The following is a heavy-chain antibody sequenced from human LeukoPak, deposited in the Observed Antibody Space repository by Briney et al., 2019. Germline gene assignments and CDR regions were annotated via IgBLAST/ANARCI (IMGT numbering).Heavy chain of an antibody. CDR3: ARGYSSGWYFGY. Sequence: SETLSLTCTVSGGSISSSSYYWGWIRQPPGKGLEWIGSIYYSGSTYYNPSLKSRVTISVDTSKNQFSLKLSSVTAADTAVYYRARGYSSGWYFGYWGQGTLVTVPS. CDR2: IYYSGST. J-gene: IGHJ4*02. CDR1: GGSISSSSYY. V-gene: IGHV4-39*07. D-gene: IGHD6-19*01.